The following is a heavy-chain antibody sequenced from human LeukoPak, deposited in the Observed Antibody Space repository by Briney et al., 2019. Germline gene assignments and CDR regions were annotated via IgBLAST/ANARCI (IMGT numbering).Heavy chain of an antibody. D-gene: IGHD4-17*01. V-gene: IGHV4-59*01. CDR1: GGSFSGYY. CDR2: IYYSGST. Sequence: SETLSLTCAVYGGSFSGYYWSWIRQPPGKGLEWIGYIYYSGSTNYNPSLKSRVTISVDTSKNQFSLKLSSVTAADTAVYYCARYSIYGDLDAFDIWGQGTMVTVSS. CDR3: ARYSIYGDLDAFDI. J-gene: IGHJ3*02.